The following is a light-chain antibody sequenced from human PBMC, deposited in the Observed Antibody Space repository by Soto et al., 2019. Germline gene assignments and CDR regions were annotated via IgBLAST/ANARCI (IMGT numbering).Light chain of an antibody. V-gene: IGLV2-14*01. Sequence: QSALTQPASVSGSPGQSITISCTGTSSDDGGYNYVSWYQQHPGKAPKLMIYEVSNRPSGVSNRFSGSKSGNTASLTISGLQAEDEADYYCSSYTSSSPLYVFGTGTKVTVL. CDR1: SSDDGGYNY. J-gene: IGLJ1*01. CDR2: EVS. CDR3: SSYTSSSPLYV.